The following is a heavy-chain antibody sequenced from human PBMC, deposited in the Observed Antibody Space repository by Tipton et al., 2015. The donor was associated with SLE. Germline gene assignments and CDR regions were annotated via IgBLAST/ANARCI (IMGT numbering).Heavy chain of an antibody. V-gene: IGHV4-34*01. J-gene: IGHJ4*02. Sequence: TLSLTCAVYGWSFSGYYWSWIRQPPGKGLEWIGYIYYSGSTYYNPSLKSRVTISVDTSKNQFSLKLSSVTAADTAVYYCARGVVTDKGDYWGQGTLVTVSS. CDR2: IYYSGST. CDR1: GWSFSGYY. D-gene: IGHD4-23*01. CDR3: ARGVVTDKGDY.